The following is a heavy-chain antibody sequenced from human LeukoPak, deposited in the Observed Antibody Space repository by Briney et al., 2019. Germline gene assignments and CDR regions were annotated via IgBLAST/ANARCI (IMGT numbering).Heavy chain of an antibody. CDR1: GGSFSGYY. CDR2: IYYSGST. D-gene: IGHD3-10*01. J-gene: IGHJ3*02. Sequence: SETLSLTCAVYGGSFSGYYWSWIRQPPGKGLEWIGEIYYSGSTNYNPSLKSRVTISVDKSKNQFSLKLSSVTAADTAVYYCARKHGSGNWGASDIWGQGTMVTVSS. CDR3: ARKHGSGNWGASDI. V-gene: IGHV4-34*01.